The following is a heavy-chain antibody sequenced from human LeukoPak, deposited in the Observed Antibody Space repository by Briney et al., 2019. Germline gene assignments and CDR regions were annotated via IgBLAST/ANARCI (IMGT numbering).Heavy chain of an antibody. CDR3: ARWGDSAWAFGT. CDR1: GDSVSDYY. V-gene: IGHV4-59*08. D-gene: IGHD6-19*01. CDR2: FSLGGSGTT. Sequence: SETLSLTCTVSGDSVSDYYWSWLRQSPGKGLEWIGYFSLGGSGTTSYTSSLKSRVTISRDTSKNQLSLKLTSVTAADTAVYYCARWGDSAWAFGTWGPGTLVTVSS. J-gene: IGHJ5*02.